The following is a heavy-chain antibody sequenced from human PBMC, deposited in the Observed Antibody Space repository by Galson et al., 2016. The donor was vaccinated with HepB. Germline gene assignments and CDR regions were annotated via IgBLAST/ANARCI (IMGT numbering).Heavy chain of an antibody. D-gene: IGHD2-15*01. CDR2: LDPEDGQI. CDR3: GGAFKYCSGGSCYGVQY. Sequence: SVKVSCKVSGYTFTELSIHWVRQAPGEGLDWMGGLDPEDGQIIYAKKFQGRVTITADTSTDTAYMELSSLKSEDTAVYFCGGAFKYCSGGSCYGVQYWGQGTLVTVSS. CDR1: GYTFTELS. V-gene: IGHV1-24*01. J-gene: IGHJ4*02.